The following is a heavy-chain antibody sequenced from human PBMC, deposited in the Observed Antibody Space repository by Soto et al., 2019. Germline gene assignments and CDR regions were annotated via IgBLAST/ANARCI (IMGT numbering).Heavy chain of an antibody. Sequence: ASVKVSCKASGYTYTSYAMNWVRQAPGQGLEWMGWINTNTGNPTYAQGFTGRFVFSLDTSVSTAYLQMNSPRADDTAVYYCAKDRLAGGFDYWGQGTQVTVSS. CDR2: INTNTGNP. J-gene: IGHJ4*02. D-gene: IGHD3-16*01. CDR1: GYTYTSYA. CDR3: AKDRLAGGFDY. V-gene: IGHV7-4-1*02.